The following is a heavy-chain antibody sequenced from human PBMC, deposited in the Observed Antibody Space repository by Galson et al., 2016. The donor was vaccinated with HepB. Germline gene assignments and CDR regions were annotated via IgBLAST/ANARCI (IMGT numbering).Heavy chain of an antibody. J-gene: IGHJ4*02. CDR3: VSRGAQWLVTADS. CDR1: GFTFSSYG. V-gene: IGHV3-33*01. CDR2: IWYDGSNK. D-gene: IGHD5-12*01. Sequence: SLRLSCAASGFTFSSYGMHWVRQAPGKGLEWVAVIWYDGSNKYYADSVKGRFTISRDNSKNTLYLQMNSLRAEDTAVYYCVSRGAQWLVTADSWGQGTLVVVSS.